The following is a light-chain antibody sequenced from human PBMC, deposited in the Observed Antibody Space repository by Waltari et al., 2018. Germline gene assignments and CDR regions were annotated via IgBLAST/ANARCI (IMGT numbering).Light chain of an antibody. Sequence: DIVVTQSPLSLPVTPGEPASISCRSSQSLLHSNGYNYLVWYLPKPGQSPQLLIYLGSNRASGVPDRFSGSGSGTDFTLKISRVEAEDVGVYYCMQSLRALWTFGQGTKVEIK. V-gene: IGKV2-28*01. CDR3: MQSLRALWT. J-gene: IGKJ1*01. CDR1: QSLLHSNGYNY. CDR2: LGS.